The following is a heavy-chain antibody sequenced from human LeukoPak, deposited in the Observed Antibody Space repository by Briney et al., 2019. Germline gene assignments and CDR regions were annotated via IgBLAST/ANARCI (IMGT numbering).Heavy chain of an antibody. CDR3: ARRGGGESFDY. J-gene: IGHJ4*02. CDR2: IYYSGST. D-gene: IGHD2-21*01. CDR1: GGSFSGYY. Sequence: ASETLSLTCAVYGGSFSGYYWSWIRQPPGKGLEWIGYIYYSGSTNYNPSLKSRVTISVDTSKNQFSLKLSSVTAADTAVYYCARRGGGESFDYWGQGTLVTVSS. V-gene: IGHV4-59*08.